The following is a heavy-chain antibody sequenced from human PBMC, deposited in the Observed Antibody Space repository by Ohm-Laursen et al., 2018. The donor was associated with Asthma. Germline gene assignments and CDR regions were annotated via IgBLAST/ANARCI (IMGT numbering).Heavy chain of an antibody. D-gene: IGHD4-17*01. Sequence: SSVKVSCKASGGTFSSYAISWVRQAPGQGLEWMGGIIPIFGTANYAQKFQGRVTITADESTSTAYMELSRLRSDDTAVYYCARLRGRAFDIWGQGTMVTVSS. CDR3: ARLRGRAFDI. J-gene: IGHJ3*02. CDR2: IIPIFGTA. V-gene: IGHV1-69*01. CDR1: GGTFSSYA.